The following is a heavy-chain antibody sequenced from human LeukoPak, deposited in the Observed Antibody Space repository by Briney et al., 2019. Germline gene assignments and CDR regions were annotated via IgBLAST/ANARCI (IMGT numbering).Heavy chain of an antibody. CDR1: GGSISSSNYY. V-gene: IGHV4-39*07. D-gene: IGHD3-10*01. CDR3: ASSVLWFGELVL. Sequence: PSETLSLTCTVSGGSISSSNYYWGWIRQPPRKGLEWIGSITYSGSTYYNPSHKSRVTISVDTSKNQFSLKLSSVTAADTAVYYCASSVLWFGELVLWGQGTLVTVSS. J-gene: IGHJ4*02. CDR2: ITYSGST.